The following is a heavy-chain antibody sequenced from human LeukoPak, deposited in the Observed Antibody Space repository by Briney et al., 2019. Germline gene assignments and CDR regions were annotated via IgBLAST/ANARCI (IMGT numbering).Heavy chain of an antibody. CDR2: IYYSGST. CDR3: ARPTTGYMDV. D-gene: IGHD2-8*02. J-gene: IGHJ6*03. Sequence: SETLSLTCTVSGGSISSSSYYRGWIRQPPGKGLEWIGSIYYSGSTYYNPSLKSRVTISVDTSKNQFSLKLCSVTAADTAVYYCARPTTGYMDVWGKGTTVTVSS. V-gene: IGHV4-39*01. CDR1: GGSISSSSYY.